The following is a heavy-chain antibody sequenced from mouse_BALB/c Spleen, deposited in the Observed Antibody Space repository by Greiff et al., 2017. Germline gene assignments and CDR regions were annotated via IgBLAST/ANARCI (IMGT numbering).Heavy chain of an antibody. CDR3: ARSYGNYVGYWYFDV. Sequence: DVQLVESGGGLVQPGGSRKLSCAASGFTFSSFGMHWVRQAPEKGLEWVAYISSGSSTIYYADTVKGRFTISRDNPKNTLFLQMTSLRSEDTAMYYGARSYGNYVGYWYFDVWGAGTTVTVSS. CDR1: GFTFSSFG. J-gene: IGHJ1*01. V-gene: IGHV5-17*02. CDR2: ISSGSSTI. D-gene: IGHD2-1*01.